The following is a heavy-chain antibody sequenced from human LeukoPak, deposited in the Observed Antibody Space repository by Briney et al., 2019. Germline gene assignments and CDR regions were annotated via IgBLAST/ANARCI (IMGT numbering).Heavy chain of an antibody. CDR2: MNPNSDNT. CDR1: GYTFTSYD. Sequence: GASVKVSCKASGYTFTSYDINWVRQATGQGLEWMGWMNPNSDNTGYEQKFQGRLTITRNTSISTAYMELSSLRSEDTAMYYCARRLGPPNYFDSFGYYYYLDYWGQGTLVTVSS. CDR3: ARRLGPPNYFDSFGYYYYLDY. J-gene: IGHJ4*02. D-gene: IGHD3-22*01. V-gene: IGHV1-8*03.